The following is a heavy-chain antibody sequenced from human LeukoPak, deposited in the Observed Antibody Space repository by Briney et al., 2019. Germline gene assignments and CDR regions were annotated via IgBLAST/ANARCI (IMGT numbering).Heavy chain of an antibody. CDR3: AKGYYDILTGYYYLDY. CDR1: GFTFSSYA. Sequence: GGSLRLSCAASGFTFSSYAMHWVRQAPGKGLEWVAVISYDGSNKYYADSVKGRLTISRDNSKNTLYLQMNSLRAEDTAVYYCAKGYYDILTGYYYLDYWGQGTLVTVSS. D-gene: IGHD3-9*01. V-gene: IGHV3-30*04. J-gene: IGHJ4*02. CDR2: ISYDGSNK.